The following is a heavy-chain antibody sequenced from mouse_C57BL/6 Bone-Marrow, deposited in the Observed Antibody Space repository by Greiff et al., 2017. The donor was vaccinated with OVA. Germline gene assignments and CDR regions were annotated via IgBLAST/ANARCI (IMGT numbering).Heavy chain of an antibody. Sequence: VQLQQSGAELVRPGTSVKMSCKASGYTFTDYWIGWAKQRPGHGLEWIGDIYPGGGYTNYNEKFKGKATLTADKSSSTAYMQFSSLTSEDSAIYYCARWGYYGSSDWYFDVWGTGTTVTVSS. J-gene: IGHJ1*03. V-gene: IGHV1-63*01. D-gene: IGHD1-1*01. CDR3: ARWGYYGSSDWYFDV. CDR2: IYPGGGYT. CDR1: GYTFTDYW.